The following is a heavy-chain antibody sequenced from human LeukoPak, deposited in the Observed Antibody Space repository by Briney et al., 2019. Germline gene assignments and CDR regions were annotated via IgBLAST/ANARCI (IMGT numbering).Heavy chain of an antibody. J-gene: IGHJ4*02. CDR1: GFTFSNYG. V-gene: IGHV3-23*01. CDR3: AKDSSGSGSYYKMY. D-gene: IGHD3-10*01. CDR2: ISGSGGST. Sequence: GGSLRLSCAASGFTFSNYGMSWVRQAPGKGLEWVSAISGSGGSTYYADSVKGRFTISRDNSKNTLYLLMNSPRAEDTAVYYCAKDSSGSGSYYKMYWGQGTLVTVSS.